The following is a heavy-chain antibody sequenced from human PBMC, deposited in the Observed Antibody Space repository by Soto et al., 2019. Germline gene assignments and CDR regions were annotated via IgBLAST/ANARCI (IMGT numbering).Heavy chain of an antibody. V-gene: IGHV4-61*01. Sequence: QVQLQESGPGLVKPSETLSLTCTISGGSVTSGTYCWSWIRQSPGKGLEWIGYIYYIGSTHYNPSLNGRGAISLGPSQNQFSLKLSYVSAADMAVYYCARGDTSSYNWFDPWGQGTLVTVSS. CDR1: GGSVTSGTYC. CDR2: IYYIGST. D-gene: IGHD2-2*01. CDR3: ARGDTSSYNWFDP. J-gene: IGHJ5*02.